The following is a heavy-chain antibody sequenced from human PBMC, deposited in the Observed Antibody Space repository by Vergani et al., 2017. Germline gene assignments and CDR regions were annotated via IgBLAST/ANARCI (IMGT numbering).Heavy chain of an antibody. CDR3: AKDGITMVRGVTYFDY. CDR1: GFTFSSYA. Sequence: EVQLLESGGGLVQPGGSLRLSCAASGFTFSSYAMSWVRQAPGKGLEWVAVISYDGSNKYYADSVKGRFTISRDNSKNTLYLQMNSLRAEDTAVYYCAKDGITMVRGVTYFDYWGQGTLVTVSS. CDR2: ISYDGSNK. V-gene: IGHV3-23*03. D-gene: IGHD3-10*01. J-gene: IGHJ4*02.